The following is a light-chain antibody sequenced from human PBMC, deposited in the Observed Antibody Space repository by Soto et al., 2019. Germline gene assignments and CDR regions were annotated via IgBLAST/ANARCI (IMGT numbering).Light chain of an antibody. Sequence: QSALTQPASVSGSPGQSVAISCTGTSSDVGAYNYVSWYQQHPGKAPKLLLSEVSNRPLGVSDRFSGSKSGNTASLTISGLQAEDEADYYCSSLTTSFTYVFGTGTKVTVL. CDR1: SSDVGAYNY. J-gene: IGLJ1*01. CDR2: EVS. CDR3: SSLTTSFTYV. V-gene: IGLV2-14*01.